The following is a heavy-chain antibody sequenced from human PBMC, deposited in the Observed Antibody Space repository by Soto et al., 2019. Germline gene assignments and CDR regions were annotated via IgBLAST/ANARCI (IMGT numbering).Heavy chain of an antibody. V-gene: IGHV3-30*18. J-gene: IGHJ4*02. CDR2: ISYDGSNK. Sequence: QVQLVESGGGVVQPGRSLRLSCAASGFTFSSYGMHWVRQAPGKGLEWVAVISYDGSNKYYADSVKGRFTISRDNSKNTLYLQMNSLRAEDMAVYYCAKAPYYDILTGSDYFDYWGQGTLVTVSS. CDR1: GFTFSSYG. D-gene: IGHD3-9*01. CDR3: AKAPYYDILTGSDYFDY.